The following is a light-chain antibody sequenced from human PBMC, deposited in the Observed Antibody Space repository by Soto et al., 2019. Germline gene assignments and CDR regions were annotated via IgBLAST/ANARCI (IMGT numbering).Light chain of an antibody. CDR1: SSDVGAYNY. J-gene: IGLJ1*01. CDR2: HVT. Sequence: QSVLTQPASVSGSPGQSIAISCTGTSSDVGAYNYVSWYQHHPGKAPKLMIYHVTNRPSGVSDRFSGSKSGNTASLTISGLQADDEADHYCSSYTSSSTYVFGTGTKVTVL. V-gene: IGLV2-14*03. CDR3: SSYTSSSTYV.